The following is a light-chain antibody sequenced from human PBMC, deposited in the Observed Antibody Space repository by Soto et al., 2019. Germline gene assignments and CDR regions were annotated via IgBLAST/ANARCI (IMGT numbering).Light chain of an antibody. V-gene: IGKV1-5*03. CDR2: QAS. CDR3: QQYNSYSLT. J-gene: IGKJ1*01. Sequence: DIQMTQSPSALSASVGDRVTITCRANQTISSWLAWYQQKPGEAPRLLIYQASSLETEVPSRFSGSGSGTEFTLTISSLQPGDFATYYCQQYNSYSLTFGQGTKVDIK. CDR1: QTISSW.